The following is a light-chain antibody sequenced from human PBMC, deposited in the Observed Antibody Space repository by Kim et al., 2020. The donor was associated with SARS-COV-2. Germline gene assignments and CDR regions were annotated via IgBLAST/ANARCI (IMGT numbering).Light chain of an antibody. J-gene: IGKJ4*01. Sequence: ASVGDTVTITCRASQSVNKYLNWYRQKSGKAPILLFYDASTLYSGVPSKFSGSGSGTEFTLTISNLQPEDFATYYCQLSYSTPNTFGGGTKVDIK. CDR3: QLSYSTPNT. CDR1: QSVNKY. V-gene: IGKV1-39*01. CDR2: DAS.